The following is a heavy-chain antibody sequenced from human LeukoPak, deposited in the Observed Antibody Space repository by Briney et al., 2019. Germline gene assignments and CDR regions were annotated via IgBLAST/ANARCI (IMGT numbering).Heavy chain of an antibody. Sequence: SETLSLTCTVSGGSISSYYWSWIRQPPGKGLEGIGYFYYSGSTNYNPSLKSRVTISVDTSKNQFSLKLSSVTAADTAVYYCARAPLGYCSSTSCYGDYYYYMDVWGKGTTVTVSS. CDR2: FYYSGST. J-gene: IGHJ6*03. D-gene: IGHD2-2*01. CDR1: GGSISSYY. CDR3: ARAPLGYCSSTSCYGDYYYYMDV. V-gene: IGHV4-59*01.